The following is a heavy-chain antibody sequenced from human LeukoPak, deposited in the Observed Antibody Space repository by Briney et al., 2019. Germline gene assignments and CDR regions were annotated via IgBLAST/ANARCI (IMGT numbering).Heavy chain of an antibody. CDR3: ARGGNSSWDY. CDR1: GFTFSNYG. J-gene: IGHJ4*02. D-gene: IGHD6-6*01. V-gene: IGHV3-30*03. CDR2: ISSDETNI. Sequence: GGSLRLSCATSGFTFSNYGMHWVRQAPGKGLEWVAVISSDETNIRYGDSVRGRFTISRDDAKNSLYLQMNSLRVEDTAVYYCARGGNSSWDYWGQGALVTVSS.